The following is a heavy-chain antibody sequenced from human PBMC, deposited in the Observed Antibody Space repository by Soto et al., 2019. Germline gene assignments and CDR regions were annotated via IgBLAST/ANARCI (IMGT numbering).Heavy chain of an antibody. CDR1: GFTFTRYS. CDR2: ISSTTNYI. Sequence: GGSLRLSCAASGFTFTRYSMNWVRQAPGKGLEWFSSISSTTNYIYYGDSMKGLFTISRDNAKNSLYLEMNRLRAEDTAVYYCARESEDLTSNFDYWGQGTLVTVSS. J-gene: IGHJ4*02. CDR3: ARESEDLTSNFDY. V-gene: IGHV3-21*06.